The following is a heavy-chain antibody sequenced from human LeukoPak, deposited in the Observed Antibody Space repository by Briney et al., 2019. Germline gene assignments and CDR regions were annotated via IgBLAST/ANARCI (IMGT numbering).Heavy chain of an antibody. Sequence: SETLSLTCTVFGGSISSSSYYWGWIRQPPGKGLEWIGSIYYSGSTYYNPSLKSRVTISVDTSKNQFSLKLSSVTAADTAVYYCARHVRAYSYGYYYYYGMDVWGQGTTVTVSS. CDR2: IYYSGST. D-gene: IGHD5-18*01. J-gene: IGHJ6*02. V-gene: IGHV4-39*01. CDR1: GGSISSSSYY. CDR3: ARHVRAYSYGYYYYYGMDV.